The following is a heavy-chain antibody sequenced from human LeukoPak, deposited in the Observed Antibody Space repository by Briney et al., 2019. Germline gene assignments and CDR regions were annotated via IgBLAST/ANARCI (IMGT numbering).Heavy chain of an antibody. CDR2: IIPILGIA. V-gene: IGHV1-69*04. J-gene: IGHJ4*02. Sequence: ASVKVSCKASGGTFSSYAISWVRQAPGQGLEWMGRIIPILGIANYAQKFQGRVTITADKSTGTAYMELSSLRSEDTAVYYCARDMFGYYEYWGQGTLVTVSS. CDR1: GGTFSSYA. D-gene: IGHD3-10*02. CDR3: ARDMFGYYEY.